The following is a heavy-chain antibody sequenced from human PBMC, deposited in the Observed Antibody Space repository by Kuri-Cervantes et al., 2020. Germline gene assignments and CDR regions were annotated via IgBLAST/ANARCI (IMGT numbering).Heavy chain of an antibody. CDR3: ARARWLVQDAFDI. CDR1: GGSFSGYY. Sequence: GSLRLSCAVYGGSFSGYYWSWIRQPPGKGLEWIGEINHSGSTNYNPSLKSRVTISVDTSKNQFSLKLSSVTAADTAVYYCARARWLVQDAFDIWGQGTMVTVSS. J-gene: IGHJ3*02. CDR2: INHSGST. D-gene: IGHD6-19*01. V-gene: IGHV4-34*01.